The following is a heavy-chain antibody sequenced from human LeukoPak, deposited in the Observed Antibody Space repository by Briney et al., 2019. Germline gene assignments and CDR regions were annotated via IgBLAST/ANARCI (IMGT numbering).Heavy chain of an antibody. CDR2: ISSDSNYI. J-gene: IGHJ6*02. V-gene: IGHV3-21*01. CDR1: GFTVSSYY. D-gene: IGHD3/OR15-3a*01. Sequence: GGSLRLSCAASGFTVSSYYMSWVRQAPGKGLEWVSSISSDSNYIYYADSLKGRFTISRDNARNSLYLQMISLRVEDTAVYYCARVAFGLYVMDVWGQGTAVTVSS. CDR3: ARVAFGLYVMDV.